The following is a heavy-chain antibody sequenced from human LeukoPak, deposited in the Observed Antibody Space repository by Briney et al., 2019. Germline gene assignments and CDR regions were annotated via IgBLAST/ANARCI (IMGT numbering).Heavy chain of an antibody. Sequence: GGSLRLSCAASGFTFSSYWMHWVRQAPGKGPVWVSRINSDGSSTSYADSVKGRFTISRDNAKNTLYLQMNSLRAEDTAVYYCARAYGSGSYLEYYFDYWGQGTLVTVSS. CDR1: GFTFSSYW. CDR2: INSDGSST. CDR3: ARAYGSGSYLEYYFDY. J-gene: IGHJ4*02. V-gene: IGHV3-74*01. D-gene: IGHD3-10*01.